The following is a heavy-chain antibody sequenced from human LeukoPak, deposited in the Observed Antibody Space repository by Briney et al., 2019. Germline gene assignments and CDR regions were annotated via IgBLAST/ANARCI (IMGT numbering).Heavy chain of an antibody. V-gene: IGHV3-74*01. CDR1: GFTVSSNY. Sequence: GGSLRLSCAASGFTVSSNYMSWVRQAPGKGLVWVSRIKNDGSRTSYADSVKGRFTISRDNAKNSLYLQMNSLRAEDTAVYYCAELGITMIGGVWGKGTTVTISS. J-gene: IGHJ6*04. D-gene: IGHD3-10*02. CDR3: AELGITMIGGV. CDR2: IKNDGSRT.